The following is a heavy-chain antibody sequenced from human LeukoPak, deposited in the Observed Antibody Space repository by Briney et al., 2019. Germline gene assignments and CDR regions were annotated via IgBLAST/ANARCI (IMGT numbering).Heavy chain of an antibody. J-gene: IGHJ6*03. CDR2: LSGSGTKT. V-gene: IGHV3-23*01. CDR1: GFTFSNYA. CDR3: AKYGSGWALYYYYYMDV. Sequence: GGSLRLSCAASGFTFSNYAMSWVRQAPGKGLGWVSGLSGSGTKTYYADSVKGRFTVSRDNSKNTLYLQMNSLRAEDTAVYYCAKYGSGWALYYYYYMDVWGKGTTVTVSS. D-gene: IGHD6-19*01.